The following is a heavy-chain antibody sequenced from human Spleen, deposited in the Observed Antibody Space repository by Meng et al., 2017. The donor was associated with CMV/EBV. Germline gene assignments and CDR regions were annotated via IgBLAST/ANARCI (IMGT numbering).Heavy chain of an antibody. CDR3: ARDQVAGRAFLYGVDV. D-gene: IGHD6-19*01. V-gene: IGHV3-21*01. CDR1: GFTFSSYS. Sequence: GESLKISCAASGFTFSSYSMNWVRQAPGKGLEWVSSISSSSTYIYYGDSMKGRFTISRDNAKNSLYLQMNTLRAEDTAVYYCARDQVAGRAFLYGVDVWGQGTTVTVSS. J-gene: IGHJ6*02. CDR2: ISSSSTYI.